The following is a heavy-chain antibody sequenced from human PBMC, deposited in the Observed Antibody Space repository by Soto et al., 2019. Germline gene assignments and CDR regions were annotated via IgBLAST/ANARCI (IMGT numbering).Heavy chain of an antibody. V-gene: IGHV1-69*01. Sequence: QVQLVQSGAEVKKPGSSVKVSCKASGGTFSSYAISWVRQGPGQGLEWMGGIIPIFGTANYAQKFQGRVTITADESTSTAYMELSSLRSEDTAVYYCAGLQKGYCGGDCPPERAEYFQHWGQGTLVTVSS. D-gene: IGHD2-21*02. CDR3: AGLQKGYCGGDCPPERAEYFQH. CDR1: GGTFSSYA. CDR2: IIPIFGTA. J-gene: IGHJ1*01.